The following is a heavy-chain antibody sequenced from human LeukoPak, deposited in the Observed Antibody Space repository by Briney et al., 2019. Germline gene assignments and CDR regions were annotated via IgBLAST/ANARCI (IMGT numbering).Heavy chain of an antibody. V-gene: IGHV3-48*01. CDR2: ISSSSYTI. Sequence: GGSLRLSCAASGFTFSYSSMNWVRQAPGKGLEWVSYISSSSYTIYYADSVEGRFTISRDNAKNSLYLQMNSLRAEDTAVYYCAKRGAYSPPYWGQGTLVTVSS. J-gene: IGHJ4*02. D-gene: IGHD5-18*01. CDR3: AKRGAYSPPY. CDR1: GFTFSYSS.